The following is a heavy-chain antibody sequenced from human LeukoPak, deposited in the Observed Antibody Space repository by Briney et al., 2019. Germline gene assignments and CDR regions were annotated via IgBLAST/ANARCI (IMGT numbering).Heavy chain of an antibody. D-gene: IGHD2-15*01. Sequence: GGSLRLSCAASGFTFRTYAMTWVRQAPGKGLEWVSAIRGGGGSTYYADSVKGRFTISRDNSKNTLYLQMNTLRAEDTAEYYCAKDRYCGGGTCYWSYFDYWGQGTLVTVSS. V-gene: IGHV3-23*01. CDR2: IRGGGGST. CDR3: AKDRYCGGGTCYWSYFDY. CDR1: GFTFRTYA. J-gene: IGHJ4*02.